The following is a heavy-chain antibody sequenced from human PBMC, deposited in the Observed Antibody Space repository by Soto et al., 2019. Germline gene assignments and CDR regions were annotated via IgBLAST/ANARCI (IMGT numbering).Heavy chain of an antibody. D-gene: IGHD3-16*01. CDR3: ARWGTTGGLDV. V-gene: IGHV3-33*05. CDR2: TSYDGSNN. Sequence: QVQLVESGGGVVQPGTSLRLSCVGSGFTFRSYVIHWVRQAPGKGLEWVALTSYDGSNNFYGDSVKGRFTISRDNSRNTVALQMDSLRLEDTDLYYCARWGTTGGLDVGGQGTLVSVSS. J-gene: IGHJ4*02. CDR1: GFTFRSYV.